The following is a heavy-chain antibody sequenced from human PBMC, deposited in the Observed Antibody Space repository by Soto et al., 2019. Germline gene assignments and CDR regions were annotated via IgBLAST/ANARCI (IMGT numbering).Heavy chain of an antibody. CDR1: GRIFSSFP. V-gene: IGHV1-69*06. CDR3: ARVGSRDAYNYVLDQ. Sequence: QVQVVQSGAEVKKPGSSVKISCKASGRIFSSFPTSWVRQVPGQGLEWMGGVISASGSVTYAPKFQGRVTMTAVNSAGIGYMELTSLTSEDTAIYYCARVGSRDAYNYVLDQWGSGTMVTVSS. D-gene: IGHD5-18*01. J-gene: IGHJ1*01. CDR2: VISASGSV.